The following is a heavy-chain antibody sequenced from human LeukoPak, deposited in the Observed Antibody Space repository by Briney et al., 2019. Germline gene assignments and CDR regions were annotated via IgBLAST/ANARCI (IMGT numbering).Heavy chain of an antibody. V-gene: IGHV4-59*01. CDR2: IYYTGST. D-gene: IGHD1-26*01. CDR1: GGSISRDY. J-gene: IGHJ4*02. Sequence: SETLSLTCTVSGGSISRDYWSWIRQPPGKGLEWIGYIYYTGSTNYNPSLKSRVIISVDTSKNQFSLKLSSVTAADTAVYYCARDARRREGFDYWGQGTLVTVSS. CDR3: ARDARRREGFDY.